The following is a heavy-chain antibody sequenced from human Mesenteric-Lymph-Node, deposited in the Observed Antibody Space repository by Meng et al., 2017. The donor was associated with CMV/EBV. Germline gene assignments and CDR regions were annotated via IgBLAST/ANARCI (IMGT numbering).Heavy chain of an antibody. CDR1: GFTFGRYA. CDR3: ARGVRGYDFWSGHDY. J-gene: IGHJ4*02. D-gene: IGHD3-3*01. Sequence: GESLKISCAASGFTFGRYAIHWVRQAPGKGLEWVAVISYDGSHKYYADSVKGRFTISRDNSKNTMDLQMNSLRAEDTAVYYCARGVRGYDFWSGHDYWGQGTLVTVS. CDR2: ISYDGSHK. V-gene: IGHV3-30*04.